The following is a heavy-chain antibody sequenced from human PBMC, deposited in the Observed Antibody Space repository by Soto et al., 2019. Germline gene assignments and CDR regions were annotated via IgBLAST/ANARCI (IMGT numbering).Heavy chain of an antibody. CDR2: IYYSGST. CDR3: ARQGPFWGYGDKYYFDY. J-gene: IGHJ4*02. CDR1: GGSISSYY. V-gene: IGHV4-59*08. D-gene: IGHD4-17*01. Sequence: SETLSLTCTVSGGSISSYYWSWIRQPPGKGLEWIGYIYYSGSTNYNPSLKSRVTISVDTSKNQFSLKLSSVTAADTAVYYCARQGPFWGYGDKYYFDYWGQGTLVTVS.